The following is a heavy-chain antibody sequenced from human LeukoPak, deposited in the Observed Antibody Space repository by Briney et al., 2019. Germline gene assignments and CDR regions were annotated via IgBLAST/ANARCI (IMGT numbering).Heavy chain of an antibody. CDR3: ARDSIVVEDWFDP. CDR1: GYTFTGYY. Sequence: ASVKVSCTASGYTFTGYYMHWVRQAPGQGLEWMGWINPNSGGTNYAQKFQGRVTMTRDTAISPAYMELSRLRSDDTAVYYFARDSIVVEDWFDPWGQGTLVTVSS. J-gene: IGHJ5*02. V-gene: IGHV1-2*02. CDR2: INPNSGGT. D-gene: IGHD1-26*01.